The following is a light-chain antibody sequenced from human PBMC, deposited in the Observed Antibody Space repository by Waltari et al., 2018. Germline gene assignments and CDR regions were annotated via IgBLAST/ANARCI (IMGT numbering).Light chain of an antibody. Sequence: QSALTQPPSASGSPGQAVTISCTGTSSDVGGYNYVSWYQQYPGKAPELILYEVSRRPAGVPDSFSGSKSGNTASLTVSGLQAEDEADYYCSSYAGITNWVFGGGTKLTVL. CDR1: SSDVGGYNY. J-gene: IGLJ3*02. CDR3: SSYAGITNWV. V-gene: IGLV2-8*01. CDR2: EVS.